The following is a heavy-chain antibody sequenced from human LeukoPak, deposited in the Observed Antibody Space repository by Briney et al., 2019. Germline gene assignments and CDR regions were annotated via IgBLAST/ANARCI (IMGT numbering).Heavy chain of an antibody. J-gene: IGHJ2*01. Sequence: PSETLSLTCAVYGGSLCGYYWSSIRPPPGKGREWIGEINHSGSTNYNPSLKSRVTISVDTSKNQLSLKLSSVTAADTAVYYCARGRGYYYGSGSHLRYFDLWGRGTLVTVSS. CDR3: ARGRGYYYGSGSHLRYFDL. CDR2: INHSGST. CDR1: GGSLCGYY. D-gene: IGHD3-10*01. V-gene: IGHV4-34*01.